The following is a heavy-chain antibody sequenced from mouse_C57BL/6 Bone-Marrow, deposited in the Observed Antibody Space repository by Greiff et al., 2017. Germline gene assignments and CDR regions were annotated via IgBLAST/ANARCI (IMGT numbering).Heavy chain of an antibody. CDR1: GYTFTSYT. J-gene: IGHJ4*01. V-gene: IGHV1-4*01. CDR2: INPSSGYT. D-gene: IGHD1-3*01. CDR3: DRKLLTVYAMDY. Sequence: VQLQESGAELARPGASVKMSCKASGYTFTSYTMHWVKQRPGQGLEWIGYINPSSGYTKYNQKFKDKATLTADKSSSTAYMQLSSLTSEDSAVYYCDRKLLTVYAMDYWGQGTSVTVSS.